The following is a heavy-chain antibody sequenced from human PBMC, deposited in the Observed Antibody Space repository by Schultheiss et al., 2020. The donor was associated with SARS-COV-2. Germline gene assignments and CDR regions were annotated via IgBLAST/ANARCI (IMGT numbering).Heavy chain of an antibody. D-gene: IGHD3-3*01. J-gene: IGHJ4*02. CDR2: IRSKAYGGTT. V-gene: IGHV3-49*03. CDR1: GFTFGDYA. Sequence: GGSLRLSCTASGFTFGDYAMSWFRQAPGKGLEWVGFIRSKAYGGTTEYAASVKGRFTISRDDSKSIAYLQMNRLKTEDTAVYYCTKTYYDFWSGYYSFDYWGQGTLVTVSS. CDR3: TKTYYDFWSGYYSFDY.